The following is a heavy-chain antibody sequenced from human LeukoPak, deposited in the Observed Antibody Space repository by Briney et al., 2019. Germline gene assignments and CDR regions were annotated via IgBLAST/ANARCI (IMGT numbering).Heavy chain of an antibody. CDR2: IYYSGST. V-gene: IGHV4-59*08. D-gene: IGHD3-10*01. CDR3: ARGVYGSALGDY. J-gene: IGHJ4*02. Sequence: KPSETLSLTCTVSGGSISSYYWSWIRQPPGKGLEWIGYIYYSGSTNYNPSLKSRVTISVDTSKNQFSLKLSSVTAADTAVYYCARGVYGSALGDYWGQGTLVTVSS. CDR1: GGSISSYY.